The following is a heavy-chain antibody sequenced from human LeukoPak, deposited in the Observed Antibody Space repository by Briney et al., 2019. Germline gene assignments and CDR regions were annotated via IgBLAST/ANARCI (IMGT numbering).Heavy chain of an antibody. V-gene: IGHV4-34*01. CDR3: ARTHSYGDY. J-gene: IGHJ4*02. CDR1: GGPFSGYY. CDR2: INHSGST. D-gene: IGHD5-18*01. Sequence: SETLSLTCAVYGGPFSGYYWSWIRQPPGKGLEWIGEINHSGSTNYNPSLKSRVTISVDTSKNQFSLKLSSVTAADTAVYYCARTHSYGDYWGQGTLVTVSS.